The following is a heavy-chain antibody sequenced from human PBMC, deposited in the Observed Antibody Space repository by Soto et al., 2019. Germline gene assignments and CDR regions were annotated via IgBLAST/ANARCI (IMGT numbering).Heavy chain of an antibody. V-gene: IGHV3-23*01. CDR1: GFTFSSYA. Sequence: GGSLRLSCAASGFTFSSYAMSWVRQAPGQCLEWVASISCSGGSTYYADSVKGRFTIYRDNSKKTLYLQMNSLRAEHTAVYYCAKEFGSVRLGFHXWGQGTLVTVSX. J-gene: IGHJ4*02. D-gene: IGHD3-10*01. CDR2: ISCSGGST. CDR3: AKEFGSVRLGFHX.